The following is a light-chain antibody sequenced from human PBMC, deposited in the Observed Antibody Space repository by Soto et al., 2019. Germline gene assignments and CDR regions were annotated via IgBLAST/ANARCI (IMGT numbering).Light chain of an antibody. CDR2: EAS. V-gene: IGKV1-5*03. J-gene: IGKJ5*01. CDR1: QSISRW. Sequence: DIQMTQSPSSLSASVGDRVTITCRASQSISRWLAWYQQKPGKAPKLLIYEASSLESGVPSRFSGSGSGTDFTLTISSLETEDFAVYYGQQRSNWPTATFGQGTRLEIK. CDR3: QQRSNWPTAT.